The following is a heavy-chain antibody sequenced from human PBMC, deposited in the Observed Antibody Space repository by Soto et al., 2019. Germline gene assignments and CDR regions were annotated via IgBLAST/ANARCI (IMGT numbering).Heavy chain of an antibody. Sequence: GGSLRLSCAASGFTFSSYGMHWVRQAPGKGLEWVAVISYDGSNKYYADSVKGRFTISRDNSKNTLYLQMNSLRAEDTAVYYCAKPTYDSSGYYYFDYWGQGTLVTVSS. CDR2: ISYDGSNK. D-gene: IGHD3-22*01. CDR1: GFTFSSYG. J-gene: IGHJ4*02. CDR3: AKPTYDSSGYYYFDY. V-gene: IGHV3-30*18.